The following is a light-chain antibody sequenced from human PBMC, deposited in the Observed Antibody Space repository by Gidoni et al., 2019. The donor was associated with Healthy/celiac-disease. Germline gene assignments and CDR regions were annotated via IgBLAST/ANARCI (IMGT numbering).Light chain of an antibody. Sequence: DIQMTQSPTTLSASVGDRVTITCRASQSLSSWLAWYQQKPGKAPQLLIYDASSWESGVPSRFSGSGSGTEFTLTISSLQPDDFATYYCQQYKSYSPTFGQGTKLEIK. CDR3: QQYKSYSPT. J-gene: IGKJ2*01. V-gene: IGKV1-5*01. CDR1: QSLSSW. CDR2: DAS.